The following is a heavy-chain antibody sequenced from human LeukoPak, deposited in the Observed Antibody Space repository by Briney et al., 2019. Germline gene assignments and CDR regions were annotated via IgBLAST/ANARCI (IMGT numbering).Heavy chain of an antibody. CDR3: ARDHIDGFNPNNWFDP. CDR1: GDSISKDYYC. J-gene: IGHJ5*02. CDR2: IYNNANT. Sequence: SETLSLTCTVSGDSISKDYYCWAWIRQPPGKGLEWIGTIYNNANTYYNPPLESRVTMSADTSKNQISLTLTSVTAADTAVYYCARDHIDGFNPNNWFDPWGQGTLVTVSS. V-gene: IGHV4-39*07. D-gene: IGHD5-24*01.